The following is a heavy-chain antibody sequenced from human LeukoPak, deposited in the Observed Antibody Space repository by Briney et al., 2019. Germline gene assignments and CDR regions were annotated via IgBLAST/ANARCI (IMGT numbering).Heavy chain of an antibody. CDR1: GFTFSSYA. D-gene: IGHD5-12*01. CDR3: ARDLASGGYALYYFDY. J-gene: IGHJ4*02. Sequence: GGSLRLSCAASGFTFSSYAMSWVRQAPGKGLEWVSAISGSGGSTYYADSVKGRFTISRDNSKNTLYLQMNSLRAEDTAVYYCARDLASGGYALYYFDYWGQGTLVTVSS. V-gene: IGHV3-23*01. CDR2: ISGSGGST.